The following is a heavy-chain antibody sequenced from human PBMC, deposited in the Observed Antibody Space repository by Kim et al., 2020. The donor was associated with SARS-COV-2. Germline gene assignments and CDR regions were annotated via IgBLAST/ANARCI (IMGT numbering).Heavy chain of an antibody. CDR3: ARHFGGGKCSGGSCYSGLNWFDP. V-gene: IGHV5-10-1*01. CDR1: GYSFTSYW. J-gene: IGHJ5*02. CDR2: IDPSDSYT. D-gene: IGHD2-15*01. Sequence: GESLKISCKGSGYSFTSYWISWVRQMPGKGLEWMGRIDPSDSYTNYRPSFQGHVTISADKSISTAYLQWSSLKASDTAMYYCARHFGGGKCSGGSCYSGLNWFDPWGQGTLVTVSS.